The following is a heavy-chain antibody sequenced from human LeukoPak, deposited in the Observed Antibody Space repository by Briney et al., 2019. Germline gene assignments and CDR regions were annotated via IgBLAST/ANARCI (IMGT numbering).Heavy chain of an antibody. J-gene: IGHJ4*02. CDR2: ISYDGSKK. V-gene: IGHV3-30-3*01. CDR3: ARGESYRFDY. D-gene: IGHD3-16*01. Sequence: GGSLRLSCAVSGFTFSSYAVHWVRQAPGKGLEWVAVISYDGSKKYYADSVEGRFTISRGNSKNTLYLQMNSLRVEDTAVYCCARGESYRFDYWGQGTLVTVSS. CDR1: GFTFSSYA.